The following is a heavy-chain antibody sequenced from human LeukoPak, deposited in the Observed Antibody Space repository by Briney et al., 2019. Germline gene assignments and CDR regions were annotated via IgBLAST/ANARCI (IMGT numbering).Heavy chain of an antibody. Sequence: QSGGSLRLSCAASGFTFSSYAMSWVRQAPGKGLEWVSAISCSGCSTYYVDSVKGRFTISRDNSKNTLYLQMNSLRAEDTAVYYCAKVRRLHNDCRGQGTLVTVSS. V-gene: IGHV3-23*01. CDR1: GFTFSSYA. CDR3: AKVRRLHNDC. J-gene: IGHJ4*02. CDR2: ISCSGCST.